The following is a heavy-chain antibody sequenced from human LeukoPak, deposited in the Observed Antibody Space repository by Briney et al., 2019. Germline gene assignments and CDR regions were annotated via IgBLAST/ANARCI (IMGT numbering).Heavy chain of an antibody. Sequence: PGGSLRLSCAASGLTFSSYAMHWVRQAPGKGLEWVAVISYDGSNKYYADSVKGRFTISRDNSKNTLYLQMNSLRAEDTAVYYCLSWGGSFDYWGQGTLVTVSS. CDR2: ISYDGSNK. V-gene: IGHV3-30-3*01. CDR1: GLTFSSYA. D-gene: IGHD7-27*01. CDR3: LSWGGSFDY. J-gene: IGHJ4*02.